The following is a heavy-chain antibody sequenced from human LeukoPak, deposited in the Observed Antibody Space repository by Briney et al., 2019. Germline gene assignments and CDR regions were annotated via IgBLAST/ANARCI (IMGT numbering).Heavy chain of an antibody. D-gene: IGHD3-3*01. CDR3: ARDYLRFLEWSFYGMDV. V-gene: IGHV4-31*03. Sequence: SETLSLTCTVSGGSISSGVYYWSWIRQHPGKGLEWIGYIYYSGSTYSNPSLKSRLTMSVDISKNQFSLKLSSVTAADTAVYYCARDYLRFLEWSFYGMDVWGQGTTVTVSS. J-gene: IGHJ6*02. CDR1: GGSISSGVYY. CDR2: IYYSGST.